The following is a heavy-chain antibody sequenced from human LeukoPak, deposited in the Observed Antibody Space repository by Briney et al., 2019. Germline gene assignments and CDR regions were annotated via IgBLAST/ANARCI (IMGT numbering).Heavy chain of an antibody. J-gene: IGHJ4*02. D-gene: IGHD5-12*01. CDR1: GGAISSSSYY. V-gene: IGHV4-39*01. CDR3: ARHGSLRSPVGY. CDR2: IYYSGST. Sequence: SETLSLTCTVSGGAISSSSYYWGWIRQPPGKGLEWIGSIYYSGSTYYNPSLKSRVTISVDTSKNQFSLKLSSVTAADTVVYYCARHGSLRSPVGYWGQGTLVTVSS.